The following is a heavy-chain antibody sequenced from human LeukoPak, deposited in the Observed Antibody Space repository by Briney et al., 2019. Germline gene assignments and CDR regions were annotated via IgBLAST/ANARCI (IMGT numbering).Heavy chain of an antibody. J-gene: IGHJ4*02. CDR1: GFTFSSYG. V-gene: IGHV3-30*18. D-gene: IGHD3-3*01. CDR3: AKELYDFWSGYYPDKYYFDY. CDR2: ISYDGSNK. Sequence: GRSLRLSCAASGFTFSSYGMHWVRQALGKGLEWVAVISYDGSNKYYADSVKGRFTISRDNSKNTLYLQMNSLRAEDTAVYYCAKELYDFWSGYYPDKYYFDYWSQGTLVTVSS.